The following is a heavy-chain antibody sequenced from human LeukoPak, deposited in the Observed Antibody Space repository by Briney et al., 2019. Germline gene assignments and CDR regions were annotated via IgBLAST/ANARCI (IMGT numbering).Heavy chain of an antibody. CDR2: INPSGGST. J-gene: IGHJ5*02. D-gene: IGHD3-10*01. V-gene: IGHV1-46*01. CDR3: ARDGELLWFGESRNWFDP. CDR1: GYTFTSYY. Sequence: ASVKVSCKASGYTFTSYYMHWVRQAPGQGLEWMGIINPSGGSTSYAQKFQGRVTMTRDTSTSTVYMELSSLRSKDTAVYYCARDGELLWFGESRNWFDPWGQGTLVTVSS.